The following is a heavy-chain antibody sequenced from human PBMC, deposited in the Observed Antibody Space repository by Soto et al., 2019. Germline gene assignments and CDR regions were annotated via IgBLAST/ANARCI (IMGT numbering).Heavy chain of an antibody. CDR3: ARGGIAVAGGPPYYFGMDV. CDR2: IWYDGSNK. Sequence: QVQLVESGGGVVQPGRSLRLSCAASGFTFSSYGMHWVRQAPGKGLEWVAVIWYDGSNKYYADSVKGRFTISRDNSKNTLYLQMTSLRAEDTAVYYCARGGIAVAGGPPYYFGMDVLGQGTTVTVSS. J-gene: IGHJ6*02. CDR1: GFTFSSYG. V-gene: IGHV3-33*01. D-gene: IGHD6-19*01.